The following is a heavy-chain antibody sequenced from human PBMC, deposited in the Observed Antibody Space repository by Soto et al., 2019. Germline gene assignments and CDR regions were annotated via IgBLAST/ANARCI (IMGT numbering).Heavy chain of an antibody. CDR2: IYSGGAT. V-gene: IGHV3-53*01. CDR3: ARVVNGTIYSPHALET. CDR1: DFAVSSNY. D-gene: IGHD1-7*01. Sequence: QTGGSLRLSCAASDFAVSSNYMSWVRQAPGKGLEWVSIIYSGGATYYADSVKGRFTISRDNSKNTLYLQMNSLRAEDTAVYYCARVVNGTIYSPHALETWGQGPMGTVS. J-gene: IGHJ3*01.